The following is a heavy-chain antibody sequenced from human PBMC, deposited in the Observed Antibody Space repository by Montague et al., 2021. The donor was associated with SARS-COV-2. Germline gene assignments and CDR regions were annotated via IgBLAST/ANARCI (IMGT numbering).Heavy chain of an antibody. Sequence: SETLSLTCTISGGSMTKYYWPWIRQLPGKELEWIGSIYDSGGARYNPSLKSRVSISVDASKNQFSLRVTSVTAADTAVYFCARRGTGNYEILDYWGQGILVTVSS. CDR3: ARRGTGNYEILDY. CDR1: GGSMTKYY. D-gene: IGHD3-3*01. J-gene: IGHJ4*02. CDR2: IYDSGGA. V-gene: IGHV4-59*01.